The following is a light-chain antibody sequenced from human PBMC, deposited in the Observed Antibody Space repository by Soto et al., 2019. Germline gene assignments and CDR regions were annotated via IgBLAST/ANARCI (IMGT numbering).Light chain of an antibody. CDR1: HDITNY. CDR2: DAS. V-gene: IGKV1-33*01. CDR3: QQYDNLPLT. J-gene: IGKJ4*01. Sequence: DIQMTQSPSSLSASVGGRVTITCEASHDITNYLNWYQQKPGKAPNLLIYDASNLETGVPPRFSGSGSGTDFPFTINSLQPEDIETYYCQQYDNLPLTFGGGTKVDIK.